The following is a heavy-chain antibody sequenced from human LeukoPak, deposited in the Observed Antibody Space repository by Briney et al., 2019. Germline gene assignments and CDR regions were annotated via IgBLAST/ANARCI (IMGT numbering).Heavy chain of an antibody. CDR1: GFTFDDYG. CDR3: ARGADLDTAMDLLDY. V-gene: IGHV3-30*03. J-gene: IGHJ4*02. CDR2: ISYDGSNK. D-gene: IGHD5-18*01. Sequence: PGRSLRLSCAASGFTFDDYGMHWVRQAPGKGLEWVAVISYDGSNKYYADSVKGRFTISRDNSKNTLYLQMNSLRAEDTAVYYCARGADLDTAMDLLDYWGQGTLVTVSS.